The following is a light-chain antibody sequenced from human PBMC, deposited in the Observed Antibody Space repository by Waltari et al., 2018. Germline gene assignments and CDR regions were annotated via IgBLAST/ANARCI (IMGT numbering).Light chain of an antibody. Sequence: DIVLTQSPLSLAITPGQPVSMTCRSTPTLSHRNGDNYLSWFLQKPGQPPRRLIYRASKRDSGVPDRFSGSGAGTDFTLRISRVEAEDVGVYYCMQGIEYPLTFGGGTKVE. CDR2: RAS. J-gene: IGKJ4*01. V-gene: IGKV2-30*02. CDR1: PTLSHRNGDNY. CDR3: MQGIEYPLT.